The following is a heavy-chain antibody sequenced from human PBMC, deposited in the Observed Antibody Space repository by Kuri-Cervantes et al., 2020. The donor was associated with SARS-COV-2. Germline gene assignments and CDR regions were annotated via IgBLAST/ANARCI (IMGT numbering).Heavy chain of an antibody. CDR1: GGSVSSGSYY. V-gene: IGHV3-11*01. CDR3: ARETYYYDSSGYADAFDI. Sequence: LSLTCTVSGGSVSSGSYYWSWIRQPPGKGLEWVSYISSSGSTIYYADSVKGRFTISRDNAKNSLYLQMNSLRAEDTAVYYCARETYYYDSSGYADAFDIWGQGTMVTVSS. D-gene: IGHD3-22*01. CDR2: ISSSGSTI. J-gene: IGHJ3*02.